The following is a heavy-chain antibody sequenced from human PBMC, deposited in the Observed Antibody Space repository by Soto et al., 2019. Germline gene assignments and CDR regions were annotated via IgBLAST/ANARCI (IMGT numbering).Heavy chain of an antibody. CDR3: ARPPLPGYSIHFNS. CDR1: GYIFIDYW. D-gene: IGHD2-15*01. V-gene: IGHV5-51*01. Sequence: GESLKISCKASGYIFIDYWIGWVRQIPWKGLEWMGIVYPRESDTRYSPSFQGQVTISADRSTGTAFLQWRSLKASDTALYYCARPPLPGYSIHFNSWGQGNMVTVSS. CDR2: VYPRESDT. J-gene: IGHJ4*01.